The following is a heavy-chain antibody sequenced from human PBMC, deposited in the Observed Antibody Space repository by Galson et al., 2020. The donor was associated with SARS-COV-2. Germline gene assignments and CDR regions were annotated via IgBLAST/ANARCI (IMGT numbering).Heavy chain of an antibody. Sequence: ASVKVSCKVSGYTLTELSMHWVRQAPGKGLEWMGGFDPEDGETIYAQKFQGRVTMTEDTSTDTAYMELSSLRSEDTAVYYCATSPAVTTVGLPPFRTQTANYYYYYGMDFWCQGTTVTVSS. CDR1: GYTLTELS. V-gene: IGHV1-24*01. CDR2: FDPEDGET. D-gene: IGHD4-17*01. J-gene: IGHJ6*02. CDR3: ATSPAVTTVGLPPFRTQTANYYYYYGMDF.